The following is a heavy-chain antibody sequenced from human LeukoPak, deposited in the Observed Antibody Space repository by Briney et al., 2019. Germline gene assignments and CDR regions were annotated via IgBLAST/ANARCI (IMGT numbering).Heavy chain of an antibody. CDR3: ARGLRPYDYVWGGYRPLYFDY. D-gene: IGHD3-16*02. Sequence: EXXSLTCAVYGGSFSGYYWSWIRQPPGKGLEWIGEINHSGSTNYNPSLKSRGTISVDKSKNKCSLRLRSVTAADTAVYYCARGLRPYDYVWGGYRPLYFDYWGQGTLVTVSS. V-gene: IGHV4-34*01. CDR1: GGSFSGYY. CDR2: INHSGST. J-gene: IGHJ4*02.